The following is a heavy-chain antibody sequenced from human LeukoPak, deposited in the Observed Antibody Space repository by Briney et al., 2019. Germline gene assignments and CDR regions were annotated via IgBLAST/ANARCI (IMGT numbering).Heavy chain of an antibody. D-gene: IGHD5-24*01. Sequence: GESLKISCQGFGYPFTTSWIGWVRQLPGKGLEWTVIINAGNSDAKYSPSFQGQVSISTDRSISTAYLHWSSLKASDTAIYYCAIINHPDGRVYWGQGTLVTVSS. V-gene: IGHV5-51*01. J-gene: IGHJ4*02. CDR2: INAGNSDA. CDR1: GYPFTTSW. CDR3: AIINHPDGRVY.